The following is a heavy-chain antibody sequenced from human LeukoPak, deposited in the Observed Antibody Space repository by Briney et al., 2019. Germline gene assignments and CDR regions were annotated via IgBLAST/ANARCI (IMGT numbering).Heavy chain of an antibody. CDR3: VRPSIDDYGDCGY. J-gene: IGHJ4*02. CDR2: ISSLGRSYK. V-gene: IGHV3-21*01. CDR1: GFTFTFYS. D-gene: IGHD4-17*01. Sequence: GGSLRLSCAASGFTFTFYSMNWVRQAPGKGLEWISSISSLGRSYKYYADSVKGRFTISRGDAKNSLYLQMNSLRADDTAVYYCVRPSIDDYGDCGYWGQGTLVTVSS.